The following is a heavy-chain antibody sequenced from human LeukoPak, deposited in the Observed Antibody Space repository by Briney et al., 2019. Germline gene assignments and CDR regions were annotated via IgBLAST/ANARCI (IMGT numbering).Heavy chain of an antibody. CDR2: IYYSGST. CDR1: GGSISSSSYY. V-gene: IGHV4-39*01. Sequence: SETLSLTCTVSGGSISSSSYYWGWLRQPPGTGLEWIGSIYYSGSTYYNPSLKSRVTISVDTSKNQFSLKLSSVTAADTAVYYCARRGSGWYYFDYWGQGTLVTVSS. J-gene: IGHJ4*02. D-gene: IGHD6-19*01. CDR3: ARRGSGWYYFDY.